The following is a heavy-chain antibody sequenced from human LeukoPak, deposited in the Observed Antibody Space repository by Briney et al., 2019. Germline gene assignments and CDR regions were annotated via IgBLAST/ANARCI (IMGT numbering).Heavy chain of an antibody. CDR2: ISSSSSYI. D-gene: IGHD5-24*01. CDR3: ARTRAMATIDY. CDR1: GFTFSSYS. J-gene: IGHJ4*02. Sequence: GGSLRLSCAASGFTFSSYSMNWVRQAPGKGLEWVSSISSSSSYIYYADSVKGRFTISRDNAKNTLYLQMNSLRAEDTAVYYCARTRAMATIDYWGQGTLVTVSS. V-gene: IGHV3-21*01.